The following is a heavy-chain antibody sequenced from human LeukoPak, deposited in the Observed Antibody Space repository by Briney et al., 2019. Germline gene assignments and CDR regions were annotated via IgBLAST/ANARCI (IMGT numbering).Heavy chain of an antibody. V-gene: IGHV4-59*01. CDR1: GGSISSYY. Sequence: PSETLSLTCTVSGGSISSYYWSWIRQPPGKGLEWIGYIYYSGSTNYNPSLKSRVTISVGTSKNQFSLKLSSVTAADTAVYYCARASGEGFRFDPWGQGTLVTVSS. J-gene: IGHJ5*02. D-gene: IGHD4-17*01. CDR3: ARASGEGFRFDP. CDR2: IYYSGST.